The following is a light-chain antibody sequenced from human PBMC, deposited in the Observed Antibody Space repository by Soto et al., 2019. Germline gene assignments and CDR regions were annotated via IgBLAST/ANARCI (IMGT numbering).Light chain of an antibody. CDR2: EVS. J-gene: IGLJ3*02. V-gene: IGLV2-14*01. CDR3: LSYGASDTWV. Sequence: QSALTQPASVSGSPGQSLTISCTGTSSDVGTYNYVSWYQQHPGKAPRLLIYEVSNRPSGVSNRFSGSKSGNTASLTISGLWAEDDADYYCLSYGASDTWVFGGGIKLTVL. CDR1: SSDVGTYNY.